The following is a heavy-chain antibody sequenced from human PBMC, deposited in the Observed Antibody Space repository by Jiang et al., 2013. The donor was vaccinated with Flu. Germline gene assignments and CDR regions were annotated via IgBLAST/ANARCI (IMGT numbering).Heavy chain of an antibody. Sequence: QLVESGGGLVQPGGSLRLSCAASGFTFRTYWMHWVRQPPGKGLVCVSRINTDGSSTSYADSVKGRFTVSRDNAKNTLYLQMNSLRAEDTAVYYCARARPRDLNPRTDDGMDVWGQGTTVTVSS. D-gene: IGHD1/OR15-1a*01. V-gene: IGHV3-74*01. CDR3: ARARPRDLNPRTDDGMDV. CDR1: GFTFRTYW. J-gene: IGHJ6*02. CDR2: INTDGSST.